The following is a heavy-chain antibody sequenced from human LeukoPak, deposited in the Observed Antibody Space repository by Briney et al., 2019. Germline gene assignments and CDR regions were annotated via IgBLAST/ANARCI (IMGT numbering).Heavy chain of an antibody. CDR3: ARDAGRYFDWLGY. Sequence: GRSLRLSCAASGFTFSTYGMHWVRQAPGKGLEWVAVIWYDGSNKYYADSVKGRFTISRDNSKNTLYLQMNSLRAEDTAVYYCARDAGRYFDWLGYWGQGTLVTVSS. D-gene: IGHD3-9*01. CDR1: GFTFSTYG. J-gene: IGHJ4*02. V-gene: IGHV3-33*01. CDR2: IWYDGSNK.